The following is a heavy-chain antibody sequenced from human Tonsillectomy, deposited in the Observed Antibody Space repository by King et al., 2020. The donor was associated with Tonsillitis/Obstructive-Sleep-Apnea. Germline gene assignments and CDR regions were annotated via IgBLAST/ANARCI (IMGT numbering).Heavy chain of an antibody. Sequence: QLVQSGAEVKKPGSSVKVSCKASGGTFSSYAISWVRQAPGQGLEWMGGIIPIFGTANSAQKFRGRVTITADESTSTAYMELSSLRSEDTAVYYCARANGRITIFGVVTFDYWGQGTLVTVSS. D-gene: IGHD3-3*01. J-gene: IGHJ4*02. CDR3: ARANGRITIFGVVTFDY. CDR1: GGTFSSYA. CDR2: IIPIFGTA. V-gene: IGHV1-69*01.